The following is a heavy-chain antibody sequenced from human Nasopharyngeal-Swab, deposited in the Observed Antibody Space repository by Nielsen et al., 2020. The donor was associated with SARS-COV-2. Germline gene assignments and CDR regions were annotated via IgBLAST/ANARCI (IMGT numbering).Heavy chain of an antibody. V-gene: IGHV3-53*01. Sequence: GGSLRLSCAASGFTVSGHFMTWVRQAPGKGLEWVSVIYSAGQTNYADSVKGRFTISRDNSKNTLYLQMNSLRAEDTAVYYCARGVGVDDFWSGRFDYWGQGTLVNVSS. CDR1: GFTVSGHF. D-gene: IGHD3-3*01. CDR3: ARGVGVDDFWSGRFDY. CDR2: IYSAGQT. J-gene: IGHJ4*02.